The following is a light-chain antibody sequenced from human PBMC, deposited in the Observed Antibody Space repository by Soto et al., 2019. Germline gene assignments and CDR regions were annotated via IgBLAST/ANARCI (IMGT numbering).Light chain of an antibody. Sequence: DIQMTHSRSCLSVSVVARVTITFQASQYIKNYLNWYQQKSGKAPKLLIYDASDLETGVPSRFSGSGSGTDFTFTINSLQPEDIATYYWQKYDNLPLTFGGGTKVDIK. J-gene: IGKJ4*01. CDR1: QYIKNY. CDR3: QKYDNLPLT. V-gene: IGKV1-33*01. CDR2: DAS.